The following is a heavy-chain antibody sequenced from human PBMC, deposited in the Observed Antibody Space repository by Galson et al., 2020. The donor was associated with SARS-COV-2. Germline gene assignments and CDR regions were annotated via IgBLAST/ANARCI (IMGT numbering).Heavy chain of an antibody. D-gene: IGHD1-26*01. J-gene: IGHJ4*02. CDR1: GYTFTNYY. CDR2: INPSGGYT. CDR3: SLGAFDY. V-gene: IGHV1-46*01. Sequence: GESLKISCKASGYTFTNYYMHWVRQAPGQGLEWIGIINPSGGYTSYAQKVQGRLTVTMDTSTSTVYMDLSSLRYEDTAVYFCSLGAFDYWGQGTLVTVSS.